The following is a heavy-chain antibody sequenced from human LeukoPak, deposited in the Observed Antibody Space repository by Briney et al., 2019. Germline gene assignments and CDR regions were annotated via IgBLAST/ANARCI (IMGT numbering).Heavy chain of an antibody. V-gene: IGHV4-59*13. Sequence: PSETLSLTCTVSGAFISRFYWSWVRQSPGKGLEWIGNIFFSGHSNYNPSLTGRVTISPDTSKSQFSLKVTSVAAADTALYYCARIDPLGYFDQWGQGTLVTVSS. CDR1: GAFISRFY. CDR3: ARIDPLGYFDQ. CDR2: IFFSGHS. J-gene: IGHJ4*02.